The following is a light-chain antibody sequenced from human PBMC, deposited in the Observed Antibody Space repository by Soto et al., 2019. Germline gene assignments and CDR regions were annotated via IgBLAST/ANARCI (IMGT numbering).Light chain of an antibody. V-gene: IGKV1-39*01. J-gene: IGKJ3*01. CDR3: QQTSSAPFT. Sequence: DIQMTQSPYSLSAAVGDRVTITCRASQNINTYLNWYQQKPGKAPKLLICDAASLQSGVPSRFSGSGSSTDFTLTITSLQPEDFATYYCQQTSSAPFTFGPGTKVDIK. CDR2: DAA. CDR1: QNINTY.